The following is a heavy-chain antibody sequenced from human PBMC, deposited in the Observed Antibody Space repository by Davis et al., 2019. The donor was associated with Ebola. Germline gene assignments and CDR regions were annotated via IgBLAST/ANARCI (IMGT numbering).Heavy chain of an antibody. CDR1: VITFSSYA. D-gene: IGHD1-26*01. Sequence: SCADSVITFSSYAMTWVRQAPGKGLEWVSAISGSGGNTYYADSVKGRFTISRDNSKNTLYLQMNNLRVEDTAVYYCATLPGYYWGQGTLVTVSS. CDR3: ATLPGYY. J-gene: IGHJ4*02. CDR2: ISGSGGNT. V-gene: IGHV3-23*01.